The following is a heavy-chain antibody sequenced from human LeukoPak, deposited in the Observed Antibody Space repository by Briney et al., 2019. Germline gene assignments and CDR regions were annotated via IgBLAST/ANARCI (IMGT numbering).Heavy chain of an antibody. CDR1: GFTFSSYE. J-gene: IGHJ4*02. D-gene: IGHD3-10*01. V-gene: IGHV3-48*03. Sequence: GGSLRLSCAASGFTFSSYEMNWVRQAPGKGLEWVSYISSSGSTIYYADSVKGRFTISRDNAKNSLYLQMNSLRAEDTAVYYCAREETYYYGSGSYYRGYYFDYWGQGTLVTVSS. CDR3: AREETYYYGSGSYYRGYYFDY. CDR2: ISSSGSTI.